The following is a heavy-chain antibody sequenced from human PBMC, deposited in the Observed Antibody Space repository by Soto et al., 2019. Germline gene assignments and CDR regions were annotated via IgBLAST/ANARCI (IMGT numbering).Heavy chain of an antibody. J-gene: IGHJ4*02. Sequence: LRLSCAASGFSVSSYYMSWVRQAPGKGLEWVSVIYSGGSTYYADSVKGRFTISRHNSKNTLYLQMNSLRAEDTAVYYCARVGRSLDLDYWGQGTLVTVSS. CDR3: ARVGRSLDLDY. CDR1: GFSVSSYY. V-gene: IGHV3-53*04. CDR2: IYSGGST.